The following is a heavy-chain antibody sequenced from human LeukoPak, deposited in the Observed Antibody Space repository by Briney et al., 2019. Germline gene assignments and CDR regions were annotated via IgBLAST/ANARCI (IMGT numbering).Heavy chain of an antibody. CDR1: GYTFSGYY. V-gene: IGHV1-2*02. CDR3: AKDYSVLGHNWFDP. Sequence: ASVKVSCKASGYTFSGYYMHWVRQAPGQGLEWMGWINPNSGGTNYAQKFQGRVTMTRDTSISTAYMELSRLRSDDTAVYYCAKDYSVLGHNWFDPWGQGTLVTVSS. D-gene: IGHD3-3*02. CDR2: INPNSGGT. J-gene: IGHJ5*02.